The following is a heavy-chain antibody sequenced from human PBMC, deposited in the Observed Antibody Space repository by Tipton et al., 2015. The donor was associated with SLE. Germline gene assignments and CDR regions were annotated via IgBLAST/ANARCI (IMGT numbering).Heavy chain of an antibody. CDR1: GDSISSNIYY. CDR2: IHYSGAT. Sequence: TLSLTCTVSGDSISSNIYYWGWIRQPPGKGLEWTGSIHYSGATYYKPSLNSRVTISVDTSKNQFSLMMTSATAADTAVYYCARGLGMEAFDNWSQGTLVSVSS. J-gene: IGHJ3*02. CDR3: ARGLGMEAFDN. D-gene: IGHD3-9*01. V-gene: IGHV4-39*07.